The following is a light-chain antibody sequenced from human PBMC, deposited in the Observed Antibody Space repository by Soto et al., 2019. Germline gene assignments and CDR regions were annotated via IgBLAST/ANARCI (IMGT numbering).Light chain of an antibody. J-gene: IGKJ1*01. CDR1: QTISSW. CDR2: KAS. CDR3: QQSYSTWKT. V-gene: IGKV1-5*03. Sequence: DIQMTQSPSNLSGSVGDRVTITCRASQTISSWLAWYQQKPGKAPKLLIYKASTLKSGVPSRFSGSGSGTEFTLTISSLQPEDFATYYCQQSYSTWKTFGQGTKVDIK.